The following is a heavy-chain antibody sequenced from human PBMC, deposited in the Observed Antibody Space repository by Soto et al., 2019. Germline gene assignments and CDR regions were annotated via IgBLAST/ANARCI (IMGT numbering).Heavy chain of an antibody. CDR2: ISGSGGST. Sequence: PGGSLRLSCAASGFTFSSYAMSWVRQAPGKGLEWVSAISGSGGSTYYADSVKGRFTISRDNSKNTLYLQMNSLRVEDTAVYYCAKYARVSSGSLARGYFDYWGQGTLVTVSS. CDR3: AKYARVSSGSLARGYFDY. D-gene: IGHD2-2*01. CDR1: GFTFSSYA. V-gene: IGHV3-23*01. J-gene: IGHJ4*02.